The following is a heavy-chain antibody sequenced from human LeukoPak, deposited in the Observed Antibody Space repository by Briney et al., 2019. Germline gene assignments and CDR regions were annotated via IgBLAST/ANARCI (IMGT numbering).Heavy chain of an antibody. CDR2: IYSGDST. D-gene: IGHD2-15*01. V-gene: IGHV3-66*01. CDR3: ARDEEGYCSGGSCYPRWLD. Sequence: GGSLRLSCAASGFTVSSNYMCWVRQAPGKGLEWVAVIYSGDSTYYADSVKGRFAISRDNTKNTLNLQMNSLRVEDTAVYYCARDEEGYCSGGSCYPRWLDWGQGTLVTVSS. J-gene: IGHJ4*02. CDR1: GFTVSSNY.